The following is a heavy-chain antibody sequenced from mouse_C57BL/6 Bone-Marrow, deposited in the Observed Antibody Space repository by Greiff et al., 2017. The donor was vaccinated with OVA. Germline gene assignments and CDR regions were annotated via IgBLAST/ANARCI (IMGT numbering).Heavy chain of an antibody. CDR1: GFTFSDYG. D-gene: IGHD2-5*01. Sequence: EVKLMESGGGLVQPGGSLKLSCAASGFTFSDYGMAWVRQAPRKGPEWVAFISNLAYRIYYADTVTGRFTISRENAKNTLYLEMSSLRSEDTAMYYCAVSNYPYYYAMDYWGQGTSVTVSS. V-gene: IGHV5-15*01. CDR2: ISNLAYRI. CDR3: AVSNYPYYYAMDY. J-gene: IGHJ4*01.